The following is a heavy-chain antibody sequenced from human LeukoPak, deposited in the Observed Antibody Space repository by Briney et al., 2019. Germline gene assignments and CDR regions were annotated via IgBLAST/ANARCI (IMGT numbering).Heavy chain of an antibody. CDR1: GFTFSSYS. D-gene: IGHD5-24*01. CDR2: ISSSSSYI. CDR3: ARVRRDGFYFDY. J-gene: IGHJ4*02. Sequence: GGSLRLSCAASGFTFSSYSMNWVRQAPGKGPEWVSSISSSSSYIYYADSVKGRFTISRDNAKNSLYLQMNSLRAEDTAVYYCARVRRDGFYFDYWGQGTLVTVSS. V-gene: IGHV3-21*01.